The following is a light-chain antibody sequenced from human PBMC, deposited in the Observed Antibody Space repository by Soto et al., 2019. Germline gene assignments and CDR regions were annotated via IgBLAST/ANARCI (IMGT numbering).Light chain of an antibody. Sequence: EIVLTQSPGTLSLSPGERATLSCRASQSVSKYLAWYQQRPGRAPRVLIYGASSRATGIPDRFSGSGSGTDFPLTISRLEPEDLAVYYCHQYATSPWTLGQGTKVEIK. CDR1: QSVSKY. CDR3: HQYATSPWT. J-gene: IGKJ1*01. CDR2: GAS. V-gene: IGKV3-20*01.